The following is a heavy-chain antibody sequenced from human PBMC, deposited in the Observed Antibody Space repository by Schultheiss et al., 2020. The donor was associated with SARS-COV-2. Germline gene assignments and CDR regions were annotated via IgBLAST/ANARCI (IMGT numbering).Heavy chain of an antibody. CDR1: GFTFSSYA. V-gene: IGHV3-23*01. J-gene: IGHJ4*02. Sequence: GGSLRLSCAASGFTFSSYAMSWVRQAPGKGLEWVSAISGSGGSTYYADSVKGRFTISRDNAKNSLYLQMNSLRAEDTAVYYCARGGVTGDYVDYWGQGTLVTVSS. CDR2: ISGSGGST. D-gene: IGHD2-21*02. CDR3: ARGGVTGDYVDY.